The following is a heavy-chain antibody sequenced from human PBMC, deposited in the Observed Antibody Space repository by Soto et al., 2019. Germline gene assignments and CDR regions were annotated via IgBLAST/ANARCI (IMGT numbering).Heavy chain of an antibody. CDR1: GITFSTYA. Sequence: EVQLLESGGGFVQPGGSLRLSCAASGITFSTYAMSWVGRAPGKGLEGVSIIGPNGADKQYADSVKGRFTVSRDRSDGTLSLQMNSLRAEDTAVYYCAADYLRHNSLNGYYYSYGMDVWGQGTTVTVSS. J-gene: IGHJ6*02. CDR2: IGPNGADK. D-gene: IGHD4-17*01. CDR3: AADYLRHNSLNGYYYSYGMDV. V-gene: IGHV3-23*01.